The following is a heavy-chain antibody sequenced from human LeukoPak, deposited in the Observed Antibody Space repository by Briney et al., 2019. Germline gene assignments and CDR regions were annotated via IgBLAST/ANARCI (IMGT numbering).Heavy chain of an antibody. Sequence: GGSLRLSCAASGFTFSDYYMSWIRQAPGKGLEWVSYISSSGSTIYYADSVKGRFTISRDNAKNSLYLQMNSLRAEDTALYYCAKGVRRIAYYYYGMDVWGQGTTVTVSS. CDR2: ISSSGSTI. D-gene: IGHD3-10*01. J-gene: IGHJ6*02. CDR3: AKGVRRIAYYYYGMDV. V-gene: IGHV3-11*01. CDR1: GFTFSDYY.